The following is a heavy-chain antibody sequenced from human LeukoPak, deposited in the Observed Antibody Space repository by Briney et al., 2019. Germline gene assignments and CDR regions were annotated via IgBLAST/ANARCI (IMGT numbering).Heavy chain of an antibody. CDR1: GYTFTNYG. CDR3: ARDQSVRLLQTSSTYFKHVFAI. J-gene: IGHJ3*02. CDR2: ISAYNGNT. D-gene: IGHD6-13*01. V-gene: IGHV1-18*01. Sequence: GASVKVSCKTSGYTFTNYGISWVRQAPGLGLEWMGWISAYNGNTNYAQKVQGRVTMTTDTSTSTAYMELRSLRFDDTAVYYCARDQSVRLLQTSSTYFKHVFAIWGQGSMVTVSS.